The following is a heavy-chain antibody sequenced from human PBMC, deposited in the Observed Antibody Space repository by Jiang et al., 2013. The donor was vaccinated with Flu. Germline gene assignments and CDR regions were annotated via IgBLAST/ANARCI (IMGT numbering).Heavy chain of an antibody. J-gene: IGHJ4*02. V-gene: IGHV2-5*02. D-gene: IGHD6-13*01. CDR3: ARVSSSWYFHDY. CDR2: IYWDDDK. Sequence: KPTQTLTLTCTFSGFSLSTSGVGLGWLRQPPGKALEWLALIYWDDDKRYSPSLRNRLTITKDTSKNQVVLTMTNMDPVDTATYYCARVSSSWYFHDYWGQGTLVTVSS. CDR1: GFSLSTSGVG.